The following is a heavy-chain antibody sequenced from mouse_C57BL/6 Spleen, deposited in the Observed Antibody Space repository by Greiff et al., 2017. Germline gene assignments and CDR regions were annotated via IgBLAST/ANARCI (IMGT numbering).Heavy chain of an antibody. CDR3: ALITGVATRN. V-gene: IGHV1-82*01. CDR1: GYAFSSSW. J-gene: IGHJ2*01. D-gene: IGHD1-1*01. Sequence: VQLQQSGPELVKPGASVKISCKASGYAFSSSWMNWVKQRPGKGLEWIGRIYPGDGDTNYNGKFKGKATLTADKSSSTAYMQLSSLTSEDSAVYFCALITGVATRNSGPSTTLTVSS. CDR2: IYPGDGDT.